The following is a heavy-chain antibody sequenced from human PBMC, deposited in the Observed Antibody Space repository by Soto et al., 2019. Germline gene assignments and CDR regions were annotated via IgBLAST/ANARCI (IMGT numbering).Heavy chain of an antibody. D-gene: IGHD4-17*01. CDR1: GFTCSSCA. CDR2: ISGSGGST. CDR3: AKDRAPTYGDYVYFDY. J-gene: IGHJ4*02. Sequence: GGALRLFSAASGFTCSSCAMSWVRQSPGKGLEWVSAISGSGGSTYYADSVKGRFTISRDNSKNTLYLQMNSLRAEDTAVYYCAKDRAPTYGDYVYFDYWGQGTLVTVSS. V-gene: IGHV3-23*01.